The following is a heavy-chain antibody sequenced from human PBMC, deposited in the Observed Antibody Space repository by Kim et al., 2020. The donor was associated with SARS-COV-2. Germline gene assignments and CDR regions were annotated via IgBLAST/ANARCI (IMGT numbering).Heavy chain of an antibody. Sequence: ASVKVSCKVSGYTFTELSMHWVRQAPGKGLEWMGGFDPEDGETIYAQKFQGRVTMTEDTSTDTAYMELSSLRSEDTAVYYCATVRGITIFGVVIHRRPYFDSWGQGTLVTVSS. CDR1: GYTFTELS. D-gene: IGHD3-3*01. CDR3: ATVRGITIFGVVIHRRPYFDS. J-gene: IGHJ4*02. CDR2: FDPEDGET. V-gene: IGHV1-24*01.